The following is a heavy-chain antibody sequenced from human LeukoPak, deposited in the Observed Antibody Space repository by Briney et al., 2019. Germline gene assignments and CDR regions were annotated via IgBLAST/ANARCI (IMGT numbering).Heavy chain of an antibody. CDR2: IYYSGST. D-gene: IGHD3-3*01. CDR1: GGSISSYY. Sequence: PSETLSLTCTVSGGSISSYYWSWIRQPPGKGLEWIGYIYYSGSTNYNPSLKSRVTISVDTSKNQFSLKLSSVTAADTAVYYCARGRGGYDFWSGYCDYWGQGTLVTVSS. V-gene: IGHV4-59*01. J-gene: IGHJ4*02. CDR3: ARGRGGYDFWSGYCDY.